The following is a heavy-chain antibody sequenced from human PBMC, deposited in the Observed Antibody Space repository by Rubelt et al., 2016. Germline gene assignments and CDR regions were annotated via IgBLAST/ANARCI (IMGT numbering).Heavy chain of an antibody. CDR3: AKDDSRGPNPFDY. CDR1: GFTLSSYA. CDR2: IRYDGSNK. D-gene: IGHD3-22*01. V-gene: IGHV3-30*02. J-gene: IGHJ4*02. Sequence: VQLLESGGGLVRPGGSLRLSCAASGFTLSSYAMSWVRQAPGKGLEWVAFIRYDGSNKYYADSVKGRFPIPRDNSKNTLYLQMNSLRAEDTAVYYCAKDDSRGPNPFDYWGQGTLVTVSS.